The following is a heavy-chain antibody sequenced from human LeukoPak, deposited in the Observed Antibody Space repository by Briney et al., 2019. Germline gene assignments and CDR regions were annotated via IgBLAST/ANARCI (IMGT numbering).Heavy chain of an antibody. CDR1: GGSISSYY. CDR2: IHYSGST. D-gene: IGHD3-22*01. J-gene: IGHJ4*02. V-gene: IGHV4-59*01. CDR3: ASLYYYDSSGYSYFDY. Sequence: SETLSLTCTVSGGSISSYYWSWIRQPPGKGLEWIGYIHYSGSTNYNPSLKSRLTISVETSKNQFSLKLSSVTAADTAVYYCASLYYYDSSGYSYFDYWGQGTLVTVSS.